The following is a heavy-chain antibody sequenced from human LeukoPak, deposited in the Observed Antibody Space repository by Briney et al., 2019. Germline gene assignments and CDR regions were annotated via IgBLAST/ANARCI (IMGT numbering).Heavy chain of an antibody. V-gene: IGHV3-74*01. D-gene: IGHD2-15*01. CDR3: AKSKNWGYGHGTFDI. CDR1: GDTFSSYW. CDR2: NYSDGSTT. Sequence: GGSLRLSSAASGDTFSSYWMHWVRQAPGKGLVWVSHNYSDGSTTSYADSVKGRFTISRDNAKNTLYLQMNSLRVEDTAIYYCAKSKNWGYGHGTFDIWGLGTLVTVSS. J-gene: IGHJ3*02.